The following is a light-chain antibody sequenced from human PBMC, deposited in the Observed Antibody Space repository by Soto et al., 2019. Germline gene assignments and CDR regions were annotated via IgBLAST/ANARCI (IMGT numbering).Light chain of an antibody. J-gene: IGKJ1*01. Sequence: EIVMTQSPATLSVSPGERATLSCRASQSVSSNLAWYQQKPGQAPRLLIYGASTRATGIPARFSGSGSGTDFTLTISSLQSEDFAVYYCQQYNNWPQTFGQGTNVEIK. V-gene: IGKV3-15*01. CDR2: GAS. CDR1: QSVSSN. CDR3: QQYNNWPQT.